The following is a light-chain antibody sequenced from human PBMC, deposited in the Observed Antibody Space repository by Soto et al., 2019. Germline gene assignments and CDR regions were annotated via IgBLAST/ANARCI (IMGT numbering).Light chain of an antibody. CDR2: AAS. J-gene: IGKJ5*01. CDR1: QGISNY. V-gene: IGKV1-27*01. Sequence: DIQMTQSPSSLSASVGDRVTITGRASQGISNYLAWYQQKPGKVPKLLIYAASTLQSGVPSRFSGSGSGTDFTLTISSLQPEDVATYYCQKYNSALTFGQGTRLEI. CDR3: QKYNSALT.